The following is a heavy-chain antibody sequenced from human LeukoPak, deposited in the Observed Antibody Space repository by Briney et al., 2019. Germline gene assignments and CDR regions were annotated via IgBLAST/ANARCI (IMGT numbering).Heavy chain of an antibody. Sequence: PGRSLRLSCAASGFTFSIYAMYWVRQAPGKGLEWVAAISYDGSNKYYADSVKGRFTISRDNSKNTLYLQMNSLRAEDTAVYYCARDLVPYSGAFDIWGQGTMVTVSS. D-gene: IGHD5-12*01. V-gene: IGHV3-30*14. CDR1: GFTFSIYA. CDR2: ISYDGSNK. J-gene: IGHJ3*02. CDR3: ARDLVPYSGAFDI.